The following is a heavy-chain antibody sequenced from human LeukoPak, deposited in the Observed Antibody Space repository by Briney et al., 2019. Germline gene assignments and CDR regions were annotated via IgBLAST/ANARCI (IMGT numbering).Heavy chain of an antibody. D-gene: IGHD6-13*01. V-gene: IGHV5-51*01. Sequence: GESLKISCKASGYVFTSYWIGWVRQLPGRGLEWMGIIYPGTSDTRYGPSFQGHVTISADKSISTAYLQWSSLKASDTAIYFCARTDSSSWLHYFDYWGQGTLVSVSS. J-gene: IGHJ4*02. CDR1: GYVFTSYW. CDR2: IYPGTSDT. CDR3: ARTDSSSWLHYFDY.